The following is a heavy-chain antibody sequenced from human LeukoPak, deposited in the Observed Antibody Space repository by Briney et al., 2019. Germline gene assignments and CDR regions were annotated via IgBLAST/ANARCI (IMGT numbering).Heavy chain of an antibody. CDR1: GYPLTTNYS. D-gene: IGHD1-7*01. Sequence: SETLSLTCSVSGYPLTTNYSWGWIRQPPGKGLEWIGSVHHRGRTFYNPSLKSRLTISLETSKNHFSLKLTSVTSADTAVYYCARLANYVPVYWGQGTLVIVSS. CDR2: VHHRGRT. J-gene: IGHJ4*02. CDR3: ARLANYVPVY. V-gene: IGHV4-38-2*01.